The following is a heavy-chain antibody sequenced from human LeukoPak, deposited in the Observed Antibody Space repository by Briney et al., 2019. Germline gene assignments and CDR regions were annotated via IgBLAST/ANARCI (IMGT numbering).Heavy chain of an antibody. CDR2: INPMFGTA. CDR3: ARGDGSSPHLLGY. V-gene: IGHV1-69*05. CDR1: GVTFSTYA. D-gene: IGHD2-15*01. J-gene: IGHJ4*02. Sequence: SVKVSCKASGVTFSTYAISWVRQAPGQGLEWMGGINPMFGTANYAQKFQGRVTITTDESTRTAYMELSSLRSEDTAVYYCARGDGSSPHLLGYWGQGTLVTVSS.